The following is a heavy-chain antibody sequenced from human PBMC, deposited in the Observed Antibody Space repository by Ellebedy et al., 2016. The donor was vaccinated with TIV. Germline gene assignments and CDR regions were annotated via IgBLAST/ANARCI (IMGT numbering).Heavy chain of an antibody. Sequence: SVKVSCXASGGTFSSYAISWVRQAPGQGLEWMGGIIPIFGTANYAQKFQGRVTITADESTSTAYMELSSLRSEDTAVYYCARGAAPYVDTAMVNYYYYYMDVWGKGTTVTVSS. CDR2: IIPIFGTA. V-gene: IGHV1-69*13. CDR1: GGTFSSYA. J-gene: IGHJ6*03. D-gene: IGHD5-18*01. CDR3: ARGAAPYVDTAMVNYYYYYMDV.